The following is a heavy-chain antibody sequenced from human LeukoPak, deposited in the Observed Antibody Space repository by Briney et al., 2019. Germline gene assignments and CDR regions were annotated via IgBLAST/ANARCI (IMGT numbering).Heavy chain of an antibody. CDR3: ARLVAAADYYFDY. J-gene: IGHJ4*02. V-gene: IGHV4-39*07. D-gene: IGHD6-13*01. CDR1: GGSISSSSYY. CDR2: TYYSGST. Sequence: SETLSLTCTVSGGSISSSSYYWGWIRQPPGKGLEWIGSTYYSGSTNYNPSLKSRVTISVDTSKNQFSLKLSSVTAADTAVYYCARLVAAADYYFDYWGQGTLVTVSS.